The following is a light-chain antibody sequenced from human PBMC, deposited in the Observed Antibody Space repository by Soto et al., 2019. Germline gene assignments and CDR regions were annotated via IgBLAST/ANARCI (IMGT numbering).Light chain of an antibody. CDR2: DAS. J-gene: IGKJ1*01. Sequence: IQMTQSPSTLSASLGDSVTMTCRASQSISRWLAWYQQKPGKAPKLLIYDASSLESGVPSRFSGSGSGTDFTLTISSLQPEDFATYYCQQSYSTPPWTFGQGTKVDIK. CDR3: QQSYSTPPWT. V-gene: IGKV1-39*01. CDR1: QSISRW.